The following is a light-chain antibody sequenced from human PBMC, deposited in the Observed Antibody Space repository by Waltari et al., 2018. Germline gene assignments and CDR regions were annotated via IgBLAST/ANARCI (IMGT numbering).Light chain of an antibody. CDR2: KAS. CDR1: QSFLTW. Sequence: DIQMTQSPSTLSASVGDRVTLTCRASQSFLTWLAWYQQKPGKAPKLLIYKASNLQSGVPSRFSGSGSGTEFTLTISSLQPDDFATYYCQQYSSHYTFGQGTKLEIK. CDR3: QQYSSHYT. J-gene: IGKJ2*01. V-gene: IGKV1-5*03.